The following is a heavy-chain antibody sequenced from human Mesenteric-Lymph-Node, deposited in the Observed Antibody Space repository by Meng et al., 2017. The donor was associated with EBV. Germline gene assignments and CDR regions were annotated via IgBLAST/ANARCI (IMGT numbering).Heavy chain of an antibody. J-gene: IGHJ4*02. D-gene: IGHD3-10*01. V-gene: IGHV3-15*01. CDR2: IRSFFDDGTT. CDR3: TTVDAYHYASERFEH. CDR1: GFTFSDYY. Sequence: VQLVESGGGLVKPGGSLRLACAASGFTFSDYYMSWIRQAPGKGLEWVGHIRSFFDDGTTDYAAPVKGRFTISRDNAQRTVYLEMNSLKPEDTGVYYCTTVDAYHYASERFEHWGQGTLGTVSS.